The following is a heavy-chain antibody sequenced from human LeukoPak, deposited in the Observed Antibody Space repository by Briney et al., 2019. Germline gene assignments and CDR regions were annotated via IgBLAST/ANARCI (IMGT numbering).Heavy chain of an antibody. Sequence: GRSLRLSCAASGFTFSSYGMHWVRQAPGKGLEWVAVISYDGSNKYYADSVKGRFTIFRDNAKNTLYLQMNSLRAEDTAVYYCAKDLVSGDAFDIWGQGTMVTVSS. CDR3: AKDLVSGDAFDI. D-gene: IGHD6-13*01. CDR1: GFTFSSYG. V-gene: IGHV3-30*18. J-gene: IGHJ3*02. CDR2: ISYDGSNK.